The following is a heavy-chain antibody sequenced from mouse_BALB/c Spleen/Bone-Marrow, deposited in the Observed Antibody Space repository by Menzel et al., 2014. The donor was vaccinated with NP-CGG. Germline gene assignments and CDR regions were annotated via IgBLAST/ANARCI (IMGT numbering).Heavy chain of an antibody. V-gene: IGHV1-9*01. CDR3: ARGWYSMDD. CDR2: ILPGNTNA. J-gene: IGHJ4*01. CDR1: GYTFXNYW. Sequence: QVQLQQSGAEQMQPGASVKISCKATGYTFXNYWIEWVKQRPGHGLEWIGEILPGNTNANYNEKFKGRATFTADTSSNTAYMQLSSLTSEDSAVYYCARGWYSMDDWGQGTSVIVSS.